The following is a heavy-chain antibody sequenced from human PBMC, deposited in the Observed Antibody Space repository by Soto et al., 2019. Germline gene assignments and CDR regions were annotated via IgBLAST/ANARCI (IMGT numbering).Heavy chain of an antibody. Sequence: SVKVSCKASGGTFSSYAISWVRQAPGQGLEWMGGIIPIFGTANYAQKFQGRVTITADKSTSTAYMELSSLRSEDTAVYYCARDRITMVRGATYYGMDVWGQGTTVTVSS. CDR3: ARDRITMVRGATYYGMDV. V-gene: IGHV1-69*06. CDR2: IIPIFGTA. CDR1: GGTFSSYA. J-gene: IGHJ6*02. D-gene: IGHD3-10*01.